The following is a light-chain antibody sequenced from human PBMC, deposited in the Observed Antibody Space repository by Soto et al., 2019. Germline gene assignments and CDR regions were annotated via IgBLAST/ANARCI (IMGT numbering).Light chain of an antibody. J-gene: IGKJ1*01. CDR1: QSVGSN. V-gene: IGKV3-15*01. CDR3: QQYNSWPPDRT. CDR2: GAS. Sequence: EIVMTQSPATQSVSPGERATLSCRASQSVGSNLAWYQQKPGQAPRLLIYGASTRATGIPTRFSGSGSGTEFTLTISSLQSEDFAIYFCQQYNSWPPDRTFGQGTKVEIK.